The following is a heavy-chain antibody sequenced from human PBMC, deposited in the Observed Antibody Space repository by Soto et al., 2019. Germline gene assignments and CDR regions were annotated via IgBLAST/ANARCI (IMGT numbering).Heavy chain of an antibody. J-gene: IGHJ6*02. D-gene: IGHD2-21*02. V-gene: IGHV4-59*01. CDR3: ARDLWGYCGTDCYPLDV. CDR1: GDSITSNN. CDR2: MYNTGRT. Sequence: SETLSLTCSVSGDSITSNNWWSWIRQPPGKGLEWIGYMYNTGRTVYNPSFKSRVTISVDTSKNQFSLQLDSVTAADTAVYYCARDLWGYCGTDCYPLDVWGQGTTVTVSS.